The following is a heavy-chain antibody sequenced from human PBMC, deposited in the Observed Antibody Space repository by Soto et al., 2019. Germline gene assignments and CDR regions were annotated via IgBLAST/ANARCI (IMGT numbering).Heavy chain of an antibody. J-gene: IGHJ4*02. D-gene: IGHD6-13*01. Sequence: GGSLRLSCAASGFTFSSYSMNWVRQAPGKGLEWVSYISSSSSTIYYADSVKGRFTISRDNAKNSLYLQMNSLRAEDTAVYYCARDNSGEEYSSSWYPFDYWGQGTLVTVSS. CDR3: ARDNSGEEYSSSWYPFDY. CDR2: ISSSSSTI. V-gene: IGHV3-48*01. CDR1: GFTFSSYS.